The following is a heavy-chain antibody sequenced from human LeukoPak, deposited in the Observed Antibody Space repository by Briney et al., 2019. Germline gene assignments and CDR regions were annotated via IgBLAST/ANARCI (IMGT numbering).Heavy chain of an antibody. CDR1: GGSISGYY. CDR2: IYYSGST. Sequence: SETLSLTCTGSGGSISGYYWSWIRQPPGKGLEWIGYIYYSGSTNYNPSLKSRVTISVDTSKNQFSLKLSSVTAADTAVYYCARPLSSAWYFDYWGQGTLVTV. V-gene: IGHV4-59*01. D-gene: IGHD6-19*01. CDR3: ARPLSSAWYFDY. J-gene: IGHJ4*02.